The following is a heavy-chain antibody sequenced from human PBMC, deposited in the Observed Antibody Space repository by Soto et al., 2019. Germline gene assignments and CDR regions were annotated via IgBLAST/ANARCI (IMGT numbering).Heavy chain of an antibody. CDR1: GFTFNGSA. Sequence: PGGSLRLSCAASGFTFNGSAMHWVRQASGKGLEWVGRIRSKANSYATAYAASVKGRFTISRDDSKNTAYLQMNSLKTEDTAVYYCTSVFCFGPGEKIESRPSSTSCYITHYWGQGTLVTVSS. D-gene: IGHD2-2*02. CDR3: TSVFCFGPGEKIESRPSSTSCYITHY. V-gene: IGHV3-73*01. J-gene: IGHJ4*02. CDR2: IRSKANSYAT.